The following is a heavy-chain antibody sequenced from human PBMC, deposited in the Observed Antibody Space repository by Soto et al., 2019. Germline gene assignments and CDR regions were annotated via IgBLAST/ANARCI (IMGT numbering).Heavy chain of an antibody. J-gene: IGHJ6*02. Sequence: QVQLVESGGGLVKPGGSLRLSCAASGFTFSDYYMSWIRQAPGKGLEWVSYISSSGCTIYYADSVKGRFTISRDNAKNSLYLQMNSLRAEDTAVYYCARLDGNDYDSSGYYYYYYGMDVWGQGTTVTVSS. CDR3: ARLDGNDYDSSGYYYYYYGMDV. D-gene: IGHD3-22*01. CDR2: ISSSGCTI. CDR1: GFTFSDYY. V-gene: IGHV3-11*01.